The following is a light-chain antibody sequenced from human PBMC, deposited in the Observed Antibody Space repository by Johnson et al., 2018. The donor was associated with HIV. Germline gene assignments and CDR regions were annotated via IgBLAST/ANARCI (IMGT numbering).Light chain of an antibody. CDR1: SSNIGNAY. CDR3: GTWHSSLSAGGG. V-gene: IGLV1-51*02. Sequence: QSVFTQPPSVSAAPGQKVTISCSGRSSNIGNAYVSWYQQLPGTAPKLLIYENDKRPSGIPDRFSGSKSGTSATLAITGLQTGDEADYYCGTWHSSLSAGGGFGTGTKVTVL. CDR2: END. J-gene: IGLJ1*01.